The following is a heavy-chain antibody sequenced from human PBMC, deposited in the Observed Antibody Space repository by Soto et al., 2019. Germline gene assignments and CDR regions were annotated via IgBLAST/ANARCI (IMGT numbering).Heavy chain of an antibody. CDR1: RFTFSSYD. CDR3: AKVFKSSGWYADDAFNI. V-gene: IGHV3-13*01. J-gene: IGHJ3*02. CDR2: IGTAGDT. Sequence: GGSLRLSCAASRFTFSSYDMHWVRQATGKGLEWVSAIGTAGDTYYPGSVKGRFTISRENTKNTLYLQMNSLRAEDTAVYYCAKVFKSSGWYADDAFNIWGQGTMFTVSS. D-gene: IGHD6-19*01.